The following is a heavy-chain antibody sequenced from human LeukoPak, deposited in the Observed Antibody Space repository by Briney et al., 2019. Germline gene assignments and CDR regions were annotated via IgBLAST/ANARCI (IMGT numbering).Heavy chain of an antibody. V-gene: IGHV3-30*18. CDR3: AKSLESTNYYYHMDV. CDR1: GFTLSSYD. Sequence: GGSLRLSCAASGFTLSSYDMHWVRQAPGKGLEWVAVISYDGSNKYYADSVKGRFTISRDNSKNTLYLQTNSLRAEDTAVYYCAKSLESTNYYYHMDVWGKGTTVTISS. J-gene: IGHJ6*03. CDR2: ISYDGSNK. D-gene: IGHD2-2*01.